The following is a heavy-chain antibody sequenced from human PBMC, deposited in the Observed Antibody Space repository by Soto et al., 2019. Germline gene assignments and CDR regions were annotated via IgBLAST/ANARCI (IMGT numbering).Heavy chain of an antibody. V-gene: IGHV3-23*01. D-gene: IGHD7-27*01. CDR3: AKDLTGDSGQGHLCDY. CDR1: GFTFSTYD. J-gene: IGHJ4*02. CDR2: IGDSSDNT. Sequence: GGSLRLSCAASGFTFSTYDMSWVRQAPGKGLECVSTIGDSSDNTLYADSVRGRFTISRDNSKNTLYLQMNSLRAEDTAMYYCAKDLTGDSGQGHLCDYWGQGVLVTVYS.